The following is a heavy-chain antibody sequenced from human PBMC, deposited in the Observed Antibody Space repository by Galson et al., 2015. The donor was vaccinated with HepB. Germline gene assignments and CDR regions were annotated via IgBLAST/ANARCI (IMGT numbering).Heavy chain of an antibody. J-gene: IGHJ6*02. CDR2: ISSSSNYI. CDR1: GLTFSDYS. V-gene: IGHV3-21*06. Sequence: SLRLSCAASGLTFSDYSMNWVRQAPGKGLEWVPSISSSSNYIYYADSVRGRFTTSRDNAKNSLCLQMDSLRAEDTAMYYCARVDCSGAACQGFGMDVWGQGTAVTVSS. CDR3: ARVDCSGAACQGFGMDV. D-gene: IGHD2-15*01.